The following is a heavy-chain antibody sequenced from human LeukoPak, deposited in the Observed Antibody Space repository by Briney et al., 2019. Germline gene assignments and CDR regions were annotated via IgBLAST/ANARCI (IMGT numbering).Heavy chain of an antibody. D-gene: IGHD2-2*01. CDR2: ILYDGSNK. J-gene: IGHJ6*03. Sequence: GGSLTLACLPYGFTFSKFGMHWVRPAPGKGREWVAFILYDGSNKYYADSVKGRFTISRDSSKNTLYLQMNSLRAEDTAVYYCAKLGYCTGTSCYDDSYYYMDVWGKGTPVTVS. CDR1: GFTFSKFG. CDR3: AKLGYCTGTSCYDDSYYYMDV. V-gene: IGHV3-30*02.